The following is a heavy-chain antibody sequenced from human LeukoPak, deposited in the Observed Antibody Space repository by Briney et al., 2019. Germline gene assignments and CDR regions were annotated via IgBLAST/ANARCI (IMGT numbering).Heavy chain of an antibody. Sequence: SETLSLTCNVSGVSIKANSDYWGWLRQPPGEGLEWIGSIYHVGGTYYNPSLKSRVTISIDTSKNQFSLRLTSVTAADTAIYYCARDGRSGYEDLWGPGTLVTVSS. D-gene: IGHD5-12*01. CDR2: IYHVGGT. V-gene: IGHV4-39*07. CDR3: ARDGRSGYEDL. CDR1: GVSIKANSDY. J-gene: IGHJ5*02.